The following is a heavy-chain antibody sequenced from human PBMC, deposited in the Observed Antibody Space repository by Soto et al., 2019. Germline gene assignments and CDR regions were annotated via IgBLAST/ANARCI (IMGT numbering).Heavy chain of an antibody. J-gene: IGHJ6*03. D-gene: IGHD2-2*01. CDR2: IYYSGST. CDR3: ASEGTYFSITSCPLLGEYYYYYYYMDV. V-gene: IGHV4-61*01. CDR1: GGSVSSGSYY. Sequence: SETLSLTCTVSGGSVSSGSYYWSWIRQPPGKGLEWIGYIYYSGSTNYNNSLKSRVTISVDTSKNQFSLKLSSVTAADTAVNFCASEGTYFSITSCPLLGEYYYYYYYMDVWGKGTTVTVSS.